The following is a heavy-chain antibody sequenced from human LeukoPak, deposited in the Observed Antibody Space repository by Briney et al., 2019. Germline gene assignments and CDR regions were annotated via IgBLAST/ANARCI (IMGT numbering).Heavy chain of an antibody. Sequence: GGSLRLSCAASGFTSGIYAMSWVRQAPGKGLEWVSAFSGGGTSYYADSVKGRFTLSRDHSKNTLYLQMNSLRAEDTAVYYCARDLGYCTNGACHTRFDYWGQGTLVTVSS. V-gene: IGHV3-23*01. J-gene: IGHJ4*02. CDR3: ARDLGYCTNGACHTRFDY. D-gene: IGHD2-8*01. CDR1: GFTSGIYA. CDR2: FSGGGTS.